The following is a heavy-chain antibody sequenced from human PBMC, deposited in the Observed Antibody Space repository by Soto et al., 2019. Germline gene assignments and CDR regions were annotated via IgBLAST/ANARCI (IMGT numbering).Heavy chain of an antibody. CDR2: IFYLGSS. CDR3: ARHSLALRKNNWFDP. CDR1: GDSIISSDFY. Sequence: SETRSLTCTVSGDSIISSDFYWGWVRQPPGKGLEWIGSIFYLGSSYYNPSLKSRVTMSVDTSKNQFSLRLRSVTAADTALYFCARHSLALRKNNWFDPWGQGIMVTVSS. J-gene: IGHJ5*02. D-gene: IGHD3-3*02. V-gene: IGHV4-39*01.